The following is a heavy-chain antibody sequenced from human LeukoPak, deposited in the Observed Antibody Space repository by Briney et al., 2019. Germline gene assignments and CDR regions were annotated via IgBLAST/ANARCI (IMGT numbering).Heavy chain of an antibody. Sequence: GASVKVSCKASGGTFSSYAISWVRQAPGQGLEWMGWINPNSGGTNYAQKFQGRVTMTRDTSISTAYMDLSRLRSDDTAVYYCARADGSAWPTGEFDYWGQGTLVTVSS. CDR3: ARADGSAWPTGEFDY. D-gene: IGHD6-19*01. J-gene: IGHJ4*02. CDR1: GGTFSSYA. CDR2: INPNSGGT. V-gene: IGHV1-2*02.